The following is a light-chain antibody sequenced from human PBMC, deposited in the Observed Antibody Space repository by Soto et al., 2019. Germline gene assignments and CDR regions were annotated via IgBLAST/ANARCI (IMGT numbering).Light chain of an antibody. Sequence: TITCRASQSVSGWLAWYQQKPGEAPKLLIYAASSLHSGVPSRFSGSGSGTEFTLTISSLQPDDFATYYCQHYNSYSEAFGQGTKVDIK. V-gene: IGKV1-5*01. J-gene: IGKJ1*01. CDR3: QHYNSYSEA. CDR2: AAS. CDR1: QSVSGW.